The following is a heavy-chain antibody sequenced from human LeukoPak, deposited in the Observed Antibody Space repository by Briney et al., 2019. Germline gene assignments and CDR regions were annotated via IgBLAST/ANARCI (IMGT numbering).Heavy chain of an antibody. V-gene: IGHV3-7*01. CDR1: GLTFSNSW. D-gene: IGHD2-15*01. CDR2: IDQGGSHG. Sequence: GGTLRLSCVASGLTFSNSWMTWVRQAPGKGLEWVGNIDQGGSHGNYVDSVKGRFTISRDNAKNSLYLQMDSLRAEDTAIYYCASTFPYCSAGSCALGGQGTLVTVSS. CDR3: ASTFPYCSAGSCAL. J-gene: IGHJ4*02.